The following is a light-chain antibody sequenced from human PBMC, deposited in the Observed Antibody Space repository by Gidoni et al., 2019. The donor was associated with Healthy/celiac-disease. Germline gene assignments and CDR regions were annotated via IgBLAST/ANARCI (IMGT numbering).Light chain of an antibody. CDR2: AAP. J-gene: IGKJ1*01. V-gene: IGKV1-39*01. Sequence: DIQMTKSPSSLSASVGDRVTITCRASQSISSYLNWYQQKPGKAPKLLIYAAPSLQSGVPSRFSGSGSGTDFTLTISSLQPEDFATYYCQQSYSTRWTFGQGTKVEIK. CDR3: QQSYSTRWT. CDR1: QSISSY.